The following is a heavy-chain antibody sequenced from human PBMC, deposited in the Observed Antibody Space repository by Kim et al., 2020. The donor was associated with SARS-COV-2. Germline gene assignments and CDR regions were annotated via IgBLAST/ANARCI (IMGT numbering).Heavy chain of an antibody. V-gene: IGHV3-30*18. CDR1: GFTFNNYG. CDR2: ISHNGNNE. J-gene: IGHJ4*02. D-gene: IGHD6-13*01. Sequence: GGSLRLSCAASGFTFNNYGMHWVRQAPGKGLEWVAVISHNGNNEYYADSVKGRFTISRNNSNNTLFVQMNSLRADDTSVYYCAKGDSGSWHGSLDSWGRGTLVIVSS. CDR3: AKGDSGSWHGSLDS.